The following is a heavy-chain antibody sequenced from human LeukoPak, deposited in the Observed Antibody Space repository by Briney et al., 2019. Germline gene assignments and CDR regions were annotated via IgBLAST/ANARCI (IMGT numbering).Heavy chain of an antibody. CDR3: AIFQGTYGDNDNDF. CDR1: GGTFRSFA. V-gene: IGHV1-69*13. CDR2: IIPMINTP. D-gene: IGHD4-17*01. J-gene: IGHJ4*02. Sequence: SVKVSCKASGGTFRSFAINWVRQDPGKGLEWMGGIIPMINTPKYAQRFQGRVSITADESTSTGYMEVSSLRSEDTAVYYCAIFQGTYGDNDNDFWGQGTLVTVSS.